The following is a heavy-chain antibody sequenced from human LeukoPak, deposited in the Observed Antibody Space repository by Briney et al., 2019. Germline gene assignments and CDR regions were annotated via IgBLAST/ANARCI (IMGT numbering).Heavy chain of an antibody. CDR3: AKGKTRYDYVWGSYLDD. V-gene: IGHV3-23*01. CDR1: GFTFTNYA. CDR2: ISGSGGST. D-gene: IGHD3-16*02. J-gene: IGHJ4*02. Sequence: GGSLRLSCEASGFTFTNYALTWVRQAPGMGLEWVSAISGSGGSTYYADSVKGRFTISRDNSKNTLYLQMNRLRAEDTAVYYCAKGKTRYDYVWGSYLDDWGQGTLVTVSS.